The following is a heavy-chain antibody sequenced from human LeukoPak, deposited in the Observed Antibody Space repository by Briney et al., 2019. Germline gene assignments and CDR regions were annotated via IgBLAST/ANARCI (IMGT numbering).Heavy chain of an antibody. CDR1: GFTLTTYA. CDR3: AKDRAPDTGWNFDY. D-gene: IGHD6-19*01. Sequence: GGSLRLXCAASGFTLTTYAMNWVRQAPGKGLESVSAVVGNGNTYYADSVKGRFTISRDTSKNMLYLQMNSLRVEDTAIYYCAKDRAPDTGWNFDYWGQGTLVSVSS. V-gene: IGHV3-23*01. J-gene: IGHJ4*02. CDR2: VVGNGNT.